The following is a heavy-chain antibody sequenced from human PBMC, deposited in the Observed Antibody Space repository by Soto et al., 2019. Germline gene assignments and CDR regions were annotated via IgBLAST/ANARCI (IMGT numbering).Heavy chain of an antibody. J-gene: IGHJ5*02. Sequence: SETLSLTCTVSGGSVNPFYWTWVRQPPGKGLEWIGNIYFSGSTNYNPSLQSRVTMSIDTSKNQFSLHLSSVTAADTAVYYCAKRSHDYAAWFDHWGQGTLVTVSS. CDR1: GGSVNPFY. CDR2: IYFSGST. CDR3: AKRSHDYAAWFDH. D-gene: IGHD3-16*01. V-gene: IGHV4-59*02.